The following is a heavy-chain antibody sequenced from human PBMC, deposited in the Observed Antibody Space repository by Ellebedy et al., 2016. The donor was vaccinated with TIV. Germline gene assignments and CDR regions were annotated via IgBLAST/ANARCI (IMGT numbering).Heavy chain of an antibody. D-gene: IGHD2-2*03. CDR2: IFPGDSDT. V-gene: IGHV5-51*01. CDR1: GYTFSTQG. J-gene: IGHJ4*02. CDR3: ARSGYCGSSTCPTDY. Sequence: ASVKVSCKASGYTFSTQGISWVRQAPGQGLEWMGIIFPGDSDTRYSPSFQGQVTISADKSISTAYLQWSSLKASDTAMYYCARSGYCGSSTCPTDYWGQGTLVTVSS.